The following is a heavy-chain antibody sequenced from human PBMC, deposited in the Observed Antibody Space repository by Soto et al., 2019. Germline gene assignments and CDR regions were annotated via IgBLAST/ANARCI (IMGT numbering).Heavy chain of an antibody. CDR1: GSPVRRNY. J-gene: IGHJ4*01. CDR3: AYGENGYSYGLRS. CDR2: IYSGGSA. V-gene: IGHV3-53*01. D-gene: IGHD5-18*01. Sequence: LSCAASGSPVRRNYMSWVRQAPGTGLEWVSVIYSGGSAYYADSVKGRCTISRDNSKNTLYLQMNSLRTEATAVYHGAYGENGYSYGLRSWGHGTLVTVSS.